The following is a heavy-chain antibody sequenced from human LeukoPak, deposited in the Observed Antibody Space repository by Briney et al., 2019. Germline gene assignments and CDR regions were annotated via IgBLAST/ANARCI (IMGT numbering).Heavy chain of an antibody. Sequence: GESLKISCKGSGYSFTSYWIGWVRQMPGKGLEWMGIIYPGDSATRYSPSFQGQVTISADKSISTAYLQWSSLKASDTAMYYCAGGIQLWSSYFDYWGQGTLVTVSS. CDR2: IYPGDSAT. J-gene: IGHJ4*02. D-gene: IGHD5-18*01. CDR1: GYSFTSYW. V-gene: IGHV5-51*01. CDR3: AGGIQLWSSYFDY.